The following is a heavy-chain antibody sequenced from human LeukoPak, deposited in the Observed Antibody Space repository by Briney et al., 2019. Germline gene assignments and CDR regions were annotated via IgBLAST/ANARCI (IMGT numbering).Heavy chain of an antibody. CDR3: ARDRPPEWELRGYFDY. Sequence: TLSLTCTLSGDRVSSNRADWVGIGQCPSIGLKWLGRTYYRSKWYNDYAVSVKSRITINPDTSKNQFSLQLNSVTPEDTAVYYCARDRPPEWELRGYFDYWGQGTLVTVSS. CDR1: GDRVSSNRAD. CDR2: TYYRSKWYN. V-gene: IGHV6-1*01. D-gene: IGHD1-26*01. J-gene: IGHJ4*02.